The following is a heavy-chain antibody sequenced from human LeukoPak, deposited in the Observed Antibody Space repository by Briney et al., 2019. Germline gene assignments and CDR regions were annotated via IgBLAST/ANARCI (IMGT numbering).Heavy chain of an antibody. Sequence: PGGSLRLSCAASGFTFSSYAMSWVRQAPGKGLEWVSAISGSGGSTYYADSVKGRFTISRDDSKNTLYLQMNSLRAEDTAVYYCAKDEVVVPAASSWGQGTLVTVSS. CDR2: ISGSGGST. CDR1: GFTFSSYA. J-gene: IGHJ4*02. V-gene: IGHV3-23*01. CDR3: AKDEVVVPAASS. D-gene: IGHD2-2*01.